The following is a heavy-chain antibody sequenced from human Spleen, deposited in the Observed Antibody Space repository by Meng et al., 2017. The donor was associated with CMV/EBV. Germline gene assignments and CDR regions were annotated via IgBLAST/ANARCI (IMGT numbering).Heavy chain of an antibody. D-gene: IGHD3-3*01. Sequence: GGSLRLSCAASGFTFSSYWMHWVRQGPGKRLVWVSRISGDGTTTTYADSVKGRFTISRDNSKNTVYLQMTRLRAEDTAVYYCAKRGIFGVYIMDVWGRGTTVTVSS. V-gene: IGHV3-74*01. CDR3: AKRGIFGVYIMDV. CDR1: GFTFSSYW. CDR2: ISGDGTTT. J-gene: IGHJ6*02.